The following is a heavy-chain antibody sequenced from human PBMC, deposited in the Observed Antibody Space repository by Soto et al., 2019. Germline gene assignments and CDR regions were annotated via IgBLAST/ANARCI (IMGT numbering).Heavy chain of an antibody. CDR3: ATAYVYDFENSNYYRDAFDI. V-gene: IGHV5-51*01. CDR1: GYGFSFYL. Sequence: GESLKISCKSSGYGFSFYLLDWVRQMPGKGLEWMAIMYPDDSDIRYSPSFEAHVTISADKSTSTAFLQWSSLKASDTAMYYCATAYVYDFENSNYYRDAFDIWGQGTLVTVSS. J-gene: IGHJ3*02. CDR2: MYPDDSDI. D-gene: IGHD3-22*01.